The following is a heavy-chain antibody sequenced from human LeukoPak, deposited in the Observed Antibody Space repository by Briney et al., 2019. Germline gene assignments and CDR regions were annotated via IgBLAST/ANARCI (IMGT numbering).Heavy chain of an antibody. V-gene: IGHV4-31*03. CDR3: ARVTDYYDSSGIDY. CDR1: GGSISSGGYY. J-gene: IGHJ4*02. D-gene: IGHD3-22*01. CDR2: IYYSGST. Sequence: SETPSLTCTVSGGSISSGGYYWSWIRQHPGKGLEWIGYIYYSGSTYYNPSLKSRVTISVDTSKNQFSLKLSSVTAADTAVYYCARVTDYYDSSGIDYWGQGTLVTVSS.